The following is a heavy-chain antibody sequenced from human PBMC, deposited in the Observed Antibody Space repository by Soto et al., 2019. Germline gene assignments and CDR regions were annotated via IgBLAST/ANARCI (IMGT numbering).Heavy chain of an antibody. Sequence: PSETLSLTCTVSGGSISSYYWSWIRQPPGKGLEWIGYIYYSGTTNYNPSLKRRVTISVDTSKNQFSLKLSSVTAADTAVYYCARANPGHYYDSSGYSGYYFDYWGQGSLVTVSS. J-gene: IGHJ4*02. CDR3: ARANPGHYYDSSGYSGYYFDY. CDR2: IYYSGTT. D-gene: IGHD3-22*01. CDR1: GGSISSYY. V-gene: IGHV4-59*01.